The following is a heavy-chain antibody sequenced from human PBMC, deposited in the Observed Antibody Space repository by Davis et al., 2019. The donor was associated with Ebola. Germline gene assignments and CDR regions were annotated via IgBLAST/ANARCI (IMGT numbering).Heavy chain of an antibody. J-gene: IGHJ4*02. CDR1: GYSFTSYW. V-gene: IGHV5-51*01. Sequence: GESLKISCKGSGYSFTSYWIGWVRQMPGKGLEWMGMIYPGDSDTRYSPSFQGPVTISVDQSISTAYLQWDSLKASDTAMYYCARRVRYASSWYFDYWGQGTLVSVSS. D-gene: IGHD6-13*01. CDR2: IYPGDSDT. CDR3: ARRVRYASSWYFDY.